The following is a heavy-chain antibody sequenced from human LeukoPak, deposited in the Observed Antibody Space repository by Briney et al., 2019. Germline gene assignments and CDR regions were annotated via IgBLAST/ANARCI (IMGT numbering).Heavy chain of an antibody. D-gene: IGHD3-22*01. Sequence: SETLSLTCTVSGGSISSYYWSWIRQPPRKGLEWIGYISYSGSTNFNPSLKRRVTISVDTSKNQFSLKLSSVTAADTAVYYCARVRALSYYDSSGDFYYFDYWGQGILVTVSS. CDR3: ARVRALSYYDSSGDFYYFDY. CDR2: ISYSGST. J-gene: IGHJ4*02. CDR1: GGSISSYY. V-gene: IGHV4-59*01.